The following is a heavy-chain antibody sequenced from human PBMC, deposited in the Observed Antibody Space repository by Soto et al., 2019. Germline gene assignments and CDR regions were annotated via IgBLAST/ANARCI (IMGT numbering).Heavy chain of an antibody. V-gene: IGHV1-18*01. CDR2: ISAYNGNT. CDR1: GYTFTSYG. Sequence: QVQLVQSGAEVKKPGASVKVSCKASGYTFTSYGISWVRQAPGQGLEWMGWISAYNGNTNYAQKLQGRVTMTTDTSTSTAYMELRSLRSYDTAVYYCARATIAVAGTDYYGMDVWGQGTTVTVSS. CDR3: ARATIAVAGTDYYGMDV. D-gene: IGHD6-19*01. J-gene: IGHJ6*02.